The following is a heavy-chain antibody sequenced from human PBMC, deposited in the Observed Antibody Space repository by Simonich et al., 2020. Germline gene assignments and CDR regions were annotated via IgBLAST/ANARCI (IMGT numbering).Heavy chain of an antibody. CDR2: SYYSVST. J-gene: IGHJ3*02. CDR1: GGSISSSSNY. D-gene: IGHD6-13*01. V-gene: IGHV4-39*01. CDR3: ARHAGFAFDI. Sequence: QLQLQESGPGLVKPSENLYLTCTGSGGSISSSSNYWGWVRQPPGKGLEWIGSSYYSVSTFYNPSLKRRVTISVDTSKNQFSLKLSSVTAADTSVYYCARHAGFAFDIWGQGTMVTVSS.